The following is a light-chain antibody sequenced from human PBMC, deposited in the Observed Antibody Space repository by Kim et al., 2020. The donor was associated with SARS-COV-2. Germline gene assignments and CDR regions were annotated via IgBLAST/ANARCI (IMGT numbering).Light chain of an antibody. V-gene: IGLV2-14*02. CDR2: DVI. CDR3: SSYTSSSTWV. Sequence: GQSITISCTGSSSDVGSYNLVSWYQQHPGKAPKLMIYDVIKRPSGVSNRFSGSKSGNTASLTISGLQAEDEADYYCSSYTSSSTWVFGGGTQLTVL. J-gene: IGLJ3*02. CDR1: SSDVGSYNL.